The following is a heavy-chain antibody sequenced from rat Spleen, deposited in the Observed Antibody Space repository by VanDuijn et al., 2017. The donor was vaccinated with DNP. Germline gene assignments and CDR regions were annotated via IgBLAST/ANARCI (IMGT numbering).Heavy chain of an antibody. CDR1: GYTFTTYY. V-gene: IGHV1-43*01. J-gene: IGHJ4*01. CDR3: ARRAPTRDYAMDA. CDR2: INMGSGGT. D-gene: IGHD1-4*01. Sequence: QVQLQQSGAELAKPGSSVMISCRASGYTFTTYYIGWIKQTTRLGLEFIGYINMGSGGTNYNEKFKGKATLTVDKSSSTAFMQLSSLTPDDSAVYYCARRAPTRDYAMDAWGQGTSVTVSS.